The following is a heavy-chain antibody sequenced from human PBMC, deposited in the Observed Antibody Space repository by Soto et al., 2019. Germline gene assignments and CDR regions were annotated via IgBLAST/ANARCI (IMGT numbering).Heavy chain of an antibody. CDR3: AKDPLRYFDWLPDDAFDI. CDR2: IKSKTDGGTT. V-gene: IGHV3-15*07. Sequence: PGGSLRLSCAASGFTFSNALMNWVRQAPGKGLEWVGRIKSKTDGGTTDYAAPVKGRFTISRDDSKNTLYLQMNSLKTEDTAVYYCAKDPLRYFDWLPDDAFDIWGQGTMVTVSS. D-gene: IGHD3-9*01. J-gene: IGHJ3*02. CDR1: GFTFSNAL.